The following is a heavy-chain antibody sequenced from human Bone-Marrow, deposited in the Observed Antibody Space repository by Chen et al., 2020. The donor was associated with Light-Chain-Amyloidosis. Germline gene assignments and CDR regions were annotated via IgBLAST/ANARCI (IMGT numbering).Heavy chain of an antibody. V-gene: IGHV3-9*01. D-gene: IGHD3-10*01. Sequence: EMQLVESGGGLVQPGRTLRLSCAASGFTFDDYAMHWVRQAPGKGLEWVSGISWNSGTIGYADSVRGRFTISRDNAKNALYLQMNSLRAEDTALYHCAKDKRFGTHPVGYNGMDVWGQGTTVTVSS. CDR2: ISWNSGTI. J-gene: IGHJ6*02. CDR3: AKDKRFGTHPVGYNGMDV. CDR1: GFTFDDYA.